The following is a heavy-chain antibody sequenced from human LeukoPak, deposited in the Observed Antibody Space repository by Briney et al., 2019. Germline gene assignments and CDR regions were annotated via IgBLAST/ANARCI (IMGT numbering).Heavy chain of an antibody. CDR2: INHSGST. V-gene: IGHV4-34*01. Sequence: SETLSLTCAVYGGSFSGYYWSWIRQPPGKGLEWIGEINHSGSTNYNPSLKSRVTISVDTSKNQFSLKLSSVTAADTAVYYCARDVLLWFGEFSVDAFDIWGQGTMVTVSS. J-gene: IGHJ3*02. CDR3: ARDVLLWFGEFSVDAFDI. D-gene: IGHD3-10*01. CDR1: GGSFSGYY.